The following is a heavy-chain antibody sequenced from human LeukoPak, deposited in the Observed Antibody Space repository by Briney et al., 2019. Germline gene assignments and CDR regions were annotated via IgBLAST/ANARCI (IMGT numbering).Heavy chain of an antibody. CDR1: GFTFSSYA. V-gene: IGHV3-23*01. CDR3: AKASITMVRGVDYYYYYMDV. D-gene: IGHD3-10*01. CDR2: ISGSGGST. Sequence: GGSLRLSCAASGFTFSSYAMSWVRQAPGKGLEWVSAISGSGGSTYYADSVKGRFTISRDNSKNTLYLQMNSLRAEDTAVYYCAKASITMVRGVDYYYYYMDVWGKGTTVTVSS. J-gene: IGHJ6*03.